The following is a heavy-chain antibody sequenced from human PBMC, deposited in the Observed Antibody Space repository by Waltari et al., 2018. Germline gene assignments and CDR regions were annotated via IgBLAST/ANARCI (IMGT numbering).Heavy chain of an antibody. CDR1: GGSISSSSCY. Sequence: QLQLQDSGPGLLKPSETLSLTCSVSGGSISSSSCYCGWIRQPPGKGLGWVGSSSSRATTNYTPARKRRVTISVDTTNNRLSLKLRSVAAADTAVYYCATRNQGSGWGHWGQGTLVTVSS. CDR3: ATRNQGSGWGH. V-gene: IGHV4-39*01. D-gene: IGHD6-19*01. CDR2: SSSRATT. J-gene: IGHJ4*02.